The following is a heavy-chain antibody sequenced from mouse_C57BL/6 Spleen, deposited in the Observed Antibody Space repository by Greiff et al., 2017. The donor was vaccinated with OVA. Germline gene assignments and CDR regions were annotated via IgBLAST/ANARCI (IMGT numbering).Heavy chain of an antibody. Sequence: VQLQQSGPELVKPGASVKISCKASGYTFTDYYMNWVKQSHGKSLEWIGDINPNNGGTSYNQKFKGKATLTVDKSSSTAYMELRSLTSEDSAVYYCARNPLITTVVAYYFDYWGQGTTLTVSS. V-gene: IGHV1-26*01. CDR1: GYTFTDYY. D-gene: IGHD1-1*01. CDR2: INPNNGGT. J-gene: IGHJ2*01. CDR3: ARNPLITTVVAYYFDY.